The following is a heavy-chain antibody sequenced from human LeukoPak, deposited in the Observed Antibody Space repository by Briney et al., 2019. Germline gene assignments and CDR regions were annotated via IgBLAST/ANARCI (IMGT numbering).Heavy chain of an antibody. CDR3: AKAYLSVVGATDLTY. CDR1: GFTFSSYA. D-gene: IGHD1-26*01. CDR2: ISGSGGST. J-gene: IGHJ4*02. V-gene: IGHV3-23*01. Sequence: GGSLRLSCAASGFTFSSYAMSWVRQAPGKGLEWVSAISGSGGSTYYADSVKGRFTISRDNSKNTLYLQTNSLRAEDTAVYYCAKAYLSVVGATDLTYWGQGTLVTVSS.